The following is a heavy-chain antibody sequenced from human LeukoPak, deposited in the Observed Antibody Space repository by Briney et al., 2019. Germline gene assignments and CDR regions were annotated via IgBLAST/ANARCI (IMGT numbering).Heavy chain of an antibody. CDR2: LIPILGIA. V-gene: IGHV1-69*02. J-gene: IGHJ4*02. CDR3: AGHDRAAGFDY. D-gene: IGHD2-15*01. CDR1: GGTFSSYT. Sequence: SVKVSCKASGGTFSSYTISWVRQAPGQALEWMGRLIPILGIANYAQQFQGRVTITADKSTSTAYMELSSLRSEDTAVYYCAGHDRAAGFDYWGQGTLVTVSS.